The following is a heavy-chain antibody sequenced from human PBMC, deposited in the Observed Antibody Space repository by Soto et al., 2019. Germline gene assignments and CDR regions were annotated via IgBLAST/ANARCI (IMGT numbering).Heavy chain of an antibody. CDR1: GFTFDDYA. V-gene: IGHV3-9*01. Sequence: DVQLVESGGGLVQPGRSLRLSCAASGFTFDDYAMHWVRQPPGKGLEWVAGISWNSGSIGYADSVKGRFTISRDNAKNSLYLQMNSLRAEDTALYYCTKVLGFGQDAFDMWGQGTMVTVS. CDR2: ISWNSGSI. CDR3: TKVLGFGQDAFDM. J-gene: IGHJ3*02. D-gene: IGHD3-10*01.